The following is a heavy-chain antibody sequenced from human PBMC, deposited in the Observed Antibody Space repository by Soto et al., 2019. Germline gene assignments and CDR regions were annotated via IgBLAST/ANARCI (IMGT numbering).Heavy chain of an antibody. CDR1: GFTFSNAW. J-gene: IGHJ4*02. Sequence: GSLRLSCAASGFTFSNAWMNWVRQAPGKGLEWVGRIKSKTDGGTTDYAAPVKGRFTISRDDSKNTVHLQMSSLKTEDTAVYYCTRDATGFTVAGHRLLDFDFWAQGTLVPVAS. CDR3: TRDATGFTVAGHRLLDFDF. D-gene: IGHD6-19*01. CDR2: IKSKTDGGTT. V-gene: IGHV3-15*07.